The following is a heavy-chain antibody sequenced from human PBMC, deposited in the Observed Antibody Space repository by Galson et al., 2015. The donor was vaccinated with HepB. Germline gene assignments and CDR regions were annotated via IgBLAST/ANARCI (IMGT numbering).Heavy chain of an antibody. V-gene: IGHV3-23*01. Sequence: SLRLSCAASGFTFSNYAMSWVRQAPGKGLEWVSAISGSGATTYYADSVKGRFTISRDNSKNTLYLQMNSLRAGDTAIYYCGKDADGVATAPFDFWGQGTLVTVSS. CDR3: GKDADGVATAPFDF. J-gene: IGHJ4*02. D-gene: IGHD2-15*01. CDR1: GFTFSNYA. CDR2: ISGSGATT.